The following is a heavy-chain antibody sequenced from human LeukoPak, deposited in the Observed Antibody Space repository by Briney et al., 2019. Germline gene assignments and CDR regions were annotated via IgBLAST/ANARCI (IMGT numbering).Heavy chain of an antibody. V-gene: IGHV3-48*03. J-gene: IGHJ6*02. CDR1: GFTFSSYE. CDR3: ASSGWWDYYYYGMDV. CDR2: ISSSGSTI. D-gene: IGHD2-15*01. Sequence: GGSLRLSCAASGFTFSSYEMNWVRQAPGKGLEWVSYISSSGSTIYYAGSVKGRFTISRDNAKNSLYLQMNSLRAEDTAVYYCASSGWWDYYYYGMDVWGQGTTVTVSS.